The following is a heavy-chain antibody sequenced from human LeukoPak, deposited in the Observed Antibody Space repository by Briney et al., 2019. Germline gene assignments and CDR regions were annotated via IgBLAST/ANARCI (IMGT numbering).Heavy chain of an antibody. Sequence: ASVKVSCKASGYTFTSYDINWVRQATGQGLEWMGWMNPNSGNTGYAQKFQGRVTITRNTSISTAYMELSSLRSEDTAVYYCARRSSSSWYRGLDAFDIWGQGTMVTVSS. CDR1: GYTFTSYD. D-gene: IGHD6-13*01. CDR2: MNPNSGNT. J-gene: IGHJ3*02. CDR3: ARRSSSSWYRGLDAFDI. V-gene: IGHV1-8*03.